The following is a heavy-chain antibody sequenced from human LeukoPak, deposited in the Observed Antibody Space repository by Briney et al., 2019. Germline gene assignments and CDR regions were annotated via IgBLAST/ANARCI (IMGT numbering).Heavy chain of an antibody. CDR2: INHSGST. Sequence: SETLSLTCAVYGGSFSGYYWSWIRQPPGKGLEWIGEINHSGSTNYNPSLKSRVTISVDTSKNQSSLKLSSVTAADTAVYYCARGWYYSSTSCYFPVYYYYYGMDVWGKGTTVTVSS. D-gene: IGHD2-2*01. CDR3: ARGWYYSSTSCYFPVYYYYYGMDV. J-gene: IGHJ6*04. V-gene: IGHV4-34*01. CDR1: GGSFSGYY.